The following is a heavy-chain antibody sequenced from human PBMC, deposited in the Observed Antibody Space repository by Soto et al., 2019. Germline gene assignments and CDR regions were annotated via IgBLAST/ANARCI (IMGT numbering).Heavy chain of an antibody. J-gene: IGHJ4*02. CDR2: IKSKTDGGTT. V-gene: IGHV3-15*01. Sequence: EVQLVESGGGLVKPGGSLRLSCAASGFTFSNAWMSWVRQAPGKGLEWVGRIKSKTDGGTTDYAAPVKGRFTISRDDSKTTLYLQMNSLKTEDTAVYYCTTPLYYDFWSGYYTGVGYWGQGTLVTVSS. CDR1: GFTFSNAW. CDR3: TTPLYYDFWSGYYTGVGY. D-gene: IGHD3-3*01.